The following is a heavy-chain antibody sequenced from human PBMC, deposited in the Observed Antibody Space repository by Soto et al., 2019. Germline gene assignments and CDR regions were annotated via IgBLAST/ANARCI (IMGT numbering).Heavy chain of an antibody. CDR3: ARAGSWPRAGDYGMDV. CDR2: IYYSGST. Sequence: PSETLSLTCTVSGGSISSYYWSWIRQPPGKGLEWIGYIYYSGSTNYNPSLKSRVTISVDTSKNQFSLKLSSVTAADTAVYYCARAGSWPRAGDYGMDVCGQGAKVIVS. CDR1: GGSISSYY. J-gene: IGHJ6*02. V-gene: IGHV4-59*01. D-gene: IGHD3-10*01.